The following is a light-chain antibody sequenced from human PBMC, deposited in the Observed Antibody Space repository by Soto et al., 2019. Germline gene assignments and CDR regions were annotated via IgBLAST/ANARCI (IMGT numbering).Light chain of an antibody. Sequence: QSALTQPASVSGSPGQSITISCTGTSSDVGGYNYVSWYQQHPGKAPKLTIYDVSNRPSGVSNRFSGSKSGNTASLTISGLQAEDEADYYCSSYTSSSTVLFSGGTKLTVL. CDR2: DVS. V-gene: IGLV2-14*01. CDR1: SSDVGGYNY. J-gene: IGLJ2*01. CDR3: SSYTSSSTVL.